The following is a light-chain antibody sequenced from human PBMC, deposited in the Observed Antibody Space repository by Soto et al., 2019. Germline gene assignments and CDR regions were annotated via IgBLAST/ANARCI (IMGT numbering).Light chain of an antibody. V-gene: IGLV2-11*01. CDR1: SSDVGGYNY. CDR3: CSYAGSYTLAVV. CDR2: DVS. Sequence: QSALTQPRSVSGSPGQSVTISCTGTSSDVGGYNYVSWYQQHPGKAPKLMIYDVSKRPSGVPDRFSGSKSGNTDSLTISGLQAEDEADYYCCSYAGSYTLAVVFGGGTKLTVL. J-gene: IGLJ2*01.